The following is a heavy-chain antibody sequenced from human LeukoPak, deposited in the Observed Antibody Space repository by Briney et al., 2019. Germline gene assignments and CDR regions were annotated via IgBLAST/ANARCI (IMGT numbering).Heavy chain of an antibody. CDR1: GDSISTYY. Sequence: SGTLSLTCTVSGDSISTYYWSWLRPPPGEGLEYIGYIYYNGSTNYNPSLKSRVTISVDTHKNQFSLKPNSVTAADTAVYYCARHFVDSGSPNFDYWGQGTLVTVSS. CDR3: ARHFVDSGSPNFDY. J-gene: IGHJ4*02. V-gene: IGHV4-59*08. D-gene: IGHD1-26*01. CDR2: IYYNGST.